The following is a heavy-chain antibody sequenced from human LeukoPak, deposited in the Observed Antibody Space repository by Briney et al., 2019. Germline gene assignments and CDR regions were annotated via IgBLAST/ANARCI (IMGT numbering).Heavy chain of an antibody. CDR2: IYHSGST. Sequence: SETLSLTCTVSGGSISSGGYYWSWIRQPPGKGLEWIGYIYHSGSTYYNPSLKSRVTISVDRSKNQFSLKLSSVTAADTAVYYCVRGPHLLASFDPWGQGTLVTVSS. D-gene: IGHD3-3*02. CDR3: VRGPHLLASFDP. CDR1: GGSISSGGYY. V-gene: IGHV4-30-2*01. J-gene: IGHJ5*02.